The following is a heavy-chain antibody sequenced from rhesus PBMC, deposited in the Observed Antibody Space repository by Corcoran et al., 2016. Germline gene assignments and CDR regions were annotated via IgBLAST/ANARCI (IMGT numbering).Heavy chain of an antibody. D-gene: IGHD3-9*01. CDR2: IGGGRGDT. CDR3: VTLTGVDY. V-gene: IGHV4-165*02. Sequence: QVQLQESGPGLVKPSETLSLTCAVFCGSIRASYWTWLRPPPGKGLEWIGFIGGGRGDTSYNPSLKSRVTISTDTSKNQFSLRLTSVTAADTAVYYCVTLTGVDYWGQGVLVTVSS. J-gene: IGHJ4*01. CDR1: CGSIRASY.